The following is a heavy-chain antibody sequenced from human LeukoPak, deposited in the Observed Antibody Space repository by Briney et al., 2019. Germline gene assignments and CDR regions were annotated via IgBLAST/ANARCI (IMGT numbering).Heavy chain of an antibody. CDR2: IRSKAYGGTT. Sequence: GGSLRLSCTASGFTFGDYAMSWFRQAPGKGLEWVGFIRSKAYGGTTEYAASVKGRFTISRDDSKSIAYLQMNSLKTEDTAVYYCTRGDIVVVVAPPYYYMDVWGKGTTVTVSS. D-gene: IGHD2-15*01. V-gene: IGHV3-49*03. CDR1: GFTFGDYA. J-gene: IGHJ6*03. CDR3: TRGDIVVVVAPPYYYMDV.